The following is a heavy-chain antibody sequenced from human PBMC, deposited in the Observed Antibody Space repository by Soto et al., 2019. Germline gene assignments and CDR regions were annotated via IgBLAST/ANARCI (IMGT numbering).Heavy chain of an antibody. Sequence: PSETLSLTCTVSGGSISSGGYYWSWIRQHPGKGLEWIGYIYYSGSTYYNPSLKSRVTISVDTSKNQFSLKLSSVTAADTAVYYCAGDAYYDILTGPSGYYGMDVWGQGTTVTVSS. V-gene: IGHV4-31*03. J-gene: IGHJ6*02. CDR1: GGSISSGGYY. CDR2: IYYSGST. D-gene: IGHD3-9*01. CDR3: AGDAYYDILTGPSGYYGMDV.